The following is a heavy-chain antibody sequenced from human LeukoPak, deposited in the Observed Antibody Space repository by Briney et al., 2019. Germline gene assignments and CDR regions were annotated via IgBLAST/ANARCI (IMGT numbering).Heavy chain of an antibody. D-gene: IGHD5-12*01. CDR3: ARGPGGGYDWLGY. Sequence: GASVKVSCKASGYIFTGYYLHWVRQAPGQGLEWMGWSNPTSGSTNYAQKFQGRVTMTRDTSISTAYMELSRLRSDDMAVYYCARGPGGGYDWLGYWGQGTLSPSPQ. J-gene: IGHJ4*02. CDR2: SNPTSGST. V-gene: IGHV1-2*02. CDR1: GYIFTGYY.